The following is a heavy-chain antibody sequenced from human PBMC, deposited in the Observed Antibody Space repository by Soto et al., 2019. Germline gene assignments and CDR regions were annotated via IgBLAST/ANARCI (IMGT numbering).Heavy chain of an antibody. Sequence: PSETLSLTCTVSGGSISSSSYYWGWIRQPPGKGLEWIGSIYYSGSTYYNPSLKSRVTISVDTSKNQFYLKLSSVTAADTAVYYCARGWTITFGGVIGPCNWFDPWGQGTMVTVSS. V-gene: IGHV4-39*01. D-gene: IGHD3-16*02. J-gene: IGHJ5*02. CDR2: IYYSGST. CDR3: ARGWTITFGGVIGPCNWFDP. CDR1: GGSISSSSYY.